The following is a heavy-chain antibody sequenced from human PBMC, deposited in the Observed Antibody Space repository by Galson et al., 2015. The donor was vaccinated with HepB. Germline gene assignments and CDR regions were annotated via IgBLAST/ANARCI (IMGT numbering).Heavy chain of an antibody. V-gene: IGHV5-51*03. D-gene: IGHD1-26*01. Sequence: QSGAEVKKPGESLKISCKGSGYTFTNYWIAWVRQMPGKGLEWMGIIYPGDPDTRYSPAFQGQVTISADKSSSTAYLQWNSLKASDTAIYYCARPRSGSDPSFLEYWGQGTLVTVSS. CDR3: ARPRSGSDPSFLEY. J-gene: IGHJ4*02. CDR2: IYPGDPDT. CDR1: GYTFTNYW.